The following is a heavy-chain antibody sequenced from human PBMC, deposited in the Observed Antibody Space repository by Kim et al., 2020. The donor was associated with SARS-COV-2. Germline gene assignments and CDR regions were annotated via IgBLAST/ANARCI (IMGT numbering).Heavy chain of an antibody. CDR1: GFTFSDYY. Sequence: GGSLRLSCAASGFTFSDYYMSWIRQAPGKGLEWVSYISSSGSTIYYADSVKGRFTISRDNAKNSLYLQMNSLRAEDTAVYYCARFTRPYGSGTYYYYGMDVWGQGTTVTVSS. CDR2: ISSSGSTI. V-gene: IGHV3-11*01. D-gene: IGHD3-10*01. J-gene: IGHJ6*02. CDR3: ARFTRPYGSGTYYYYGMDV.